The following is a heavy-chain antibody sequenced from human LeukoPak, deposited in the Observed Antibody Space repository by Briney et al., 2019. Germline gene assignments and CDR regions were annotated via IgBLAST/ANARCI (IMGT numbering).Heavy chain of an antibody. CDR2: IYYSGST. V-gene: IGHV4-59*01. Sequence: PSETLSLTCTVSGGSISSYYWTWIRQPPGKGLEWIGSIYYSGSTDYNPSLKSRVTISVDTSKNQFSLKLSSVTAADTALYYCARDNWSPHRHRDYWGQGTLVTVSS. CDR1: GGSISSYY. J-gene: IGHJ4*02. CDR3: ARDNWSPHRHRDY.